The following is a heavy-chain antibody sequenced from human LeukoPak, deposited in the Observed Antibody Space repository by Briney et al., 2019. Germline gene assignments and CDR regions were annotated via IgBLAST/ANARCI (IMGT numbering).Heavy chain of an antibody. Sequence: GGSLRLSCAASGFTFSSYEMNWVRQAPGKGLEWVSYISSSGSTIYYADSVKGRFTISRDNAKNSLYLQMNSLRAEDTAVYYCAREEIVVVPAAYYYHMDVWGKGTTVTFSS. CDR2: ISSSGSTI. CDR1: GFTFSSYE. J-gene: IGHJ6*03. CDR3: AREEIVVVPAAYYYHMDV. D-gene: IGHD2-2*01. V-gene: IGHV3-48*03.